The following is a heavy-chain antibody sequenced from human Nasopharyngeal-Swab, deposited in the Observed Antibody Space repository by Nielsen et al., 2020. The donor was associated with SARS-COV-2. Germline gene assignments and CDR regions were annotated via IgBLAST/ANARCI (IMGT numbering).Heavy chain of an antibody. CDR1: GFTFDDYA. D-gene: IGHD2-15*01. Sequence: GGSLRLSCAASGFTFDDYAMHWVRQAPGKGLEWVSGLSWNRGSIGYADSVKGRFTISRDNAKNSLYLQMNSLRAEDTALYYCAKGGYCSGGSCLNWFDPWGQGTLVTVSS. CDR2: LSWNRGSI. J-gene: IGHJ5*02. V-gene: IGHV3-9*01. CDR3: AKGGYCSGGSCLNWFDP.